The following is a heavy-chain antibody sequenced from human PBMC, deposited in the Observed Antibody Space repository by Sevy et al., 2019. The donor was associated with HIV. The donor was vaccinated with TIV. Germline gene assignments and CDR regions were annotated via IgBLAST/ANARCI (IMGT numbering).Heavy chain of an antibody. CDR2: VGPAGDP. CDR3: ARSGGYSDYGMDV. V-gene: IGHV3-13*05. CDR1: GFTFSSYD. Sequence: GGSLRLSCVASGFTFSSYDMHWVRQVTGKGLEWVSGVGPAGDPFYPGSVKGRFTISRENAKNSFYLQMNSPRAGDTAVYYCARSGGYSDYGMDVWGQGTTVTVSS. D-gene: IGHD5-12*01. J-gene: IGHJ6*02.